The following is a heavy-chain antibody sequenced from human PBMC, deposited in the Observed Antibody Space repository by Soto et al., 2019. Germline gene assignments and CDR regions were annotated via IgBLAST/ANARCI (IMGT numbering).Heavy chain of an antibody. CDR2: INPSGGST. V-gene: IGHV1-46*01. CDR1: GYTFTNYY. D-gene: IGHD2-21*02. Sequence: QVQLVQSGAEVKKPGASVRVSCKASGYTFTNYYIHWVRQAPGQGLGWMGMINPSGGSTSYAQKFQGRVTMARDTATSTVYMDLRSLRSEDTAVYYCARDRVVTAAFDFWGQGTLVTVSS. CDR3: ARDRVVTAAFDF. J-gene: IGHJ3*01.